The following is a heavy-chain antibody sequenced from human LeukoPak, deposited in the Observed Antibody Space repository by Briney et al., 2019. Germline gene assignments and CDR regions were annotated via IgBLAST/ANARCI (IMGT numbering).Heavy chain of an antibody. V-gene: IGHV4-39*07. CDR3: ARGTLYSGWSYYFDY. D-gene: IGHD6-19*01. CDR2: VYYSGTT. J-gene: IGHJ4*02. Sequence: SETLSLTCSVSGGSISLSYYYWGWIRQPPGEALEWIGSVYYSGTTSYNPSLKRRVTISVDMSKNHFSLRLSSVTAADTAMYYCARGTLYSGWSYYFDYWGQGSQVTVSS. CDR1: GGSISLSYYY.